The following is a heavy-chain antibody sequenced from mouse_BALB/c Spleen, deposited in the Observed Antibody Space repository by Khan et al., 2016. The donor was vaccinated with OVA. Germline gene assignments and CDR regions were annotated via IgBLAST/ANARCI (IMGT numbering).Heavy chain of an antibody. CDR3: ARAGVYDGYFAWFAF. CDR2: INPITGYT. D-gene: IGHD2-3*01. J-gene: IGHJ3*01. CDR1: GYTFTSYW. Sequence: QVQLKQSGAELAKPGASVKMSCKASGYTFTSYWMHWVKQRPGQGLEWIGYINPITGYTEFNQKFKDKATLTADKSSSTAYMQLSSLTSEDSAVXYCARAGVYDGYFAWFAFWGQGTLVTVSA. V-gene: IGHV1-7*01.